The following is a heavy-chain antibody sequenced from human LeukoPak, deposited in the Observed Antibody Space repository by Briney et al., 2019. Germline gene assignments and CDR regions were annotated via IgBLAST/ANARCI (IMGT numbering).Heavy chain of an antibody. Sequence: GGSLRLSCAASGFTFSSYWMSWVRQAPGKGLEWVANMKEGGGEKYYVDSVKGRFTISRDNVKNSLYLQMNSLRAEDTAVYYCARGVYEFDYWGQGTLVTVSS. CDR2: MKEGGGEK. D-gene: IGHD6-6*01. V-gene: IGHV3-7*01. CDR1: GFTFSSYW. J-gene: IGHJ4*02. CDR3: ARGVYEFDY.